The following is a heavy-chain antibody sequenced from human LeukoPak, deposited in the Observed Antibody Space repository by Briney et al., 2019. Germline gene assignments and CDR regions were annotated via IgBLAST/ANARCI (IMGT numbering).Heavy chain of an antibody. V-gene: IGHV4-38-2*02. CDR3: ARTGAGYYYYYMDV. CDR1: GYSISSGYY. CDR2: IYRSGST. J-gene: IGHJ6*03. Sequence: PSETLSLTCTVSGYSISSGYYWGWIRQPPGKGLEWIGTIYRSGSTYSSPSLRGRVTISVDTSKNQFSLKLSSVTAADTAVYYCARTGAGYYYYYMDVWGKGTRSPSP. D-gene: IGHD1-26*01.